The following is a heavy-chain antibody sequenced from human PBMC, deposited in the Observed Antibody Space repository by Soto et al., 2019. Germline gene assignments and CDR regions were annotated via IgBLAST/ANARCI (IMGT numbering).Heavy chain of an antibody. V-gene: IGHV1-69*13. CDR1: GGTFSSYA. Sequence: SVKVSCKASGGTFSSYAISWVRQAPGQGLEWMGGIIPIFGTANYAQKFQGRVTITADESTSTAYMELSSLRSEDTAVYYCAKDLGGRGLRYFDWLLPFYYYGMDVWGQGTTVTVSS. D-gene: IGHD3-9*01. CDR2: IIPIFGTA. CDR3: AKDLGGRGLRYFDWLLPFYYYGMDV. J-gene: IGHJ6*02.